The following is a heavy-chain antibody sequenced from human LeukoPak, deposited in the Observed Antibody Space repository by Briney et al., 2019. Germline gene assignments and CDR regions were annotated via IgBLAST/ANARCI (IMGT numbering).Heavy chain of an antibody. CDR2: ISSATSTI. Sequence: PGGSLRLSCAASGFTFSSSGMNWVRQAPGKGLERVSYISSATSTIYYADSVKGRFTISRDNAKNSLYLQMNSLRAEDTAVYYCARDVTYYGGDWFDPWGQGTLVTVSS. J-gene: IGHJ5*02. D-gene: IGHD4-23*01. CDR1: GFTFSSSG. V-gene: IGHV3-48*04. CDR3: ARDVTYYGGDWFDP.